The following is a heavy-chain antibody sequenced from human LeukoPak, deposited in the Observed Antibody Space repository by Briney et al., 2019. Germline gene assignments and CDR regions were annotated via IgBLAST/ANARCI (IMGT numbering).Heavy chain of an antibody. CDR2: INSDGSST. V-gene: IGHV3-74*01. J-gene: IGHJ6*02. D-gene: IGHD3-10*01. CDR1: GFTFSNYW. CDR3: ARDYGRSRDYGMDV. Sequence: GGSLRLSCAASGFTFSNYWMHWVRQAPGKGLVWVSRINSDGSSTTYADSVKGRFTISRDNAKNTLNLQMNSLRAEDTAVYYCARDYGRSRDYGMDVWGQGTTVTVSS.